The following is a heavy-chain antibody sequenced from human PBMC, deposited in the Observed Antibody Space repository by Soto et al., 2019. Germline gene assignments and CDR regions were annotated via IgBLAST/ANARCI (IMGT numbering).Heavy chain of an antibody. D-gene: IGHD5-12*01. V-gene: IGHV4-4*08. CDR2: IYSIGST. Sequence: PSETLSLTCTVAGGYSIDYYWSWLRQTPGKGLDWIGYIYSIGSTHYIPSLRSRVTMSIDTSQEQFSLKLSSVTATYSVVYYCASRIVSTETLDYWGQGTLVTVS. J-gene: IGHJ4*02. CDR3: ASRIVSTETLDY. CDR1: GGYSIDYY.